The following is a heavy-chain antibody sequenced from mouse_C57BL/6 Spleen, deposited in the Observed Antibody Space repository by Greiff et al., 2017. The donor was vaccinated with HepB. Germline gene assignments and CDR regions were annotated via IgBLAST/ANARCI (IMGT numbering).Heavy chain of an antibody. Sequence: EVQLVESGGGLVQPKGSLKLSCAASGFTFNTYAMHWVRQAPGKGLEWVARIRSKSSNYATYYADSVKDRFTISRDDSQSMLYLQMHNLKTEDTAMDDCVRERLYYGNSAWFAYWGQGTLVTVSA. CDR2: IRSKSSNYAT. CDR3: VRERLYYGNSAWFAY. V-gene: IGHV10-3*01. CDR1: GFTFNTYA. J-gene: IGHJ3*01. D-gene: IGHD2-1*01.